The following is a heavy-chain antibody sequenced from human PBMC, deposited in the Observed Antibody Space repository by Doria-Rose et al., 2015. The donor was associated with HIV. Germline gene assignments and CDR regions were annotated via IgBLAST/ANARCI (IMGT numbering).Heavy chain of an antibody. CDR3: ARIKSSRWYHKYYFDF. CDR2: IFSDDER. V-gene: IGHV2-26*01. D-gene: IGHD6-13*01. CDR1: GVSLSSPGMG. J-gene: IGHJ4*02. Sequence: QITLKESGPVLVKPTETLTLTCTVSGVSLSSPGMGVSWIRQPPGKALEWLANIFSDDERSYKTSLQSRLTISRSTSKSQVVRTMTDMDPVDTATYYCARIKSSRWYHKYYFDFWGQGTLVIVSA.